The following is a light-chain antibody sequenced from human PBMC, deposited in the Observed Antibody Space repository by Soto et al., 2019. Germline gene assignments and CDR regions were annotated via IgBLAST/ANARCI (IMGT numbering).Light chain of an antibody. CDR3: AAWDDSLDRPV. V-gene: IGLV1-44*01. Sequence: QSVLTQPPSASGTPGQTVTISCSGSSSNLGTNTVNWYQQIPGTAPKFLIYDNYRRPSGVPDRFSGSQSGTSASLAISGLQSEDEADYYCAAWDDSLDRPVFGGGTKVTVL. J-gene: IGLJ2*01. CDR2: DNY. CDR1: SSNLGTNT.